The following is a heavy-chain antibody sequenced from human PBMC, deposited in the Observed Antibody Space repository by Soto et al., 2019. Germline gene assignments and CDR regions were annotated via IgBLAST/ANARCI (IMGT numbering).Heavy chain of an antibody. CDR1: GFTFSSYA. D-gene: IGHD3-10*01. Sequence: PGGSLRLSCAASGFTFSSYAVHWVRQAPGKGLEWVAVISYDGSNKYYADSVKGRFTISRDNSKNTLYLQMNCLRAEDTAVYYCARAGGSGWLHNAFDIWGQGTMVTV. V-gene: IGHV3-30-3*01. CDR3: ARAGGSGWLHNAFDI. J-gene: IGHJ3*02. CDR2: ISYDGSNK.